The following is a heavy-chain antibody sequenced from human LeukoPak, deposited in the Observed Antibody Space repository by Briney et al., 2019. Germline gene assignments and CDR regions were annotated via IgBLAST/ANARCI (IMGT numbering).Heavy chain of an antibody. J-gene: IGHJ5*02. D-gene: IGHD2-15*01. CDR2: IYYSGST. Sequence: PSETLSLTCTVSGGSISSSSYYWGWIRQPPGKGLEWIGSIYYSGSTYYNPSLKSRVTISVDTSKNQFSLKLSSVTAADTAVYYCARDRRVVVVAARDNWFDPWGRGTLVTVSS. CDR1: GGSISSSSYY. V-gene: IGHV4-39*07. CDR3: ARDRRVVVVAARDNWFDP.